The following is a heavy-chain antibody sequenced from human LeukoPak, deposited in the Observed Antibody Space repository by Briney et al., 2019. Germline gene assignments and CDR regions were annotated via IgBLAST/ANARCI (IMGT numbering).Heavy chain of an antibody. Sequence: GGSLRLSCAASGFTFSSYWMHWVRQAPGKGLVWVSRINSDGTSTSYADSAKGRFTISRDNAKNTLYLQMNSLRAEDTAVYYCAREFRQWLVDDAFDIWGQGTMVTVSS. CDR1: GFTFSSYW. CDR2: INSDGTST. J-gene: IGHJ3*02. V-gene: IGHV3-74*01. CDR3: AREFRQWLVDDAFDI. D-gene: IGHD6-19*01.